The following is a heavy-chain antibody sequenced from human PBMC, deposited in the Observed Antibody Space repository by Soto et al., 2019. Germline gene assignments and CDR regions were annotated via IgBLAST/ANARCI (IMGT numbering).Heavy chain of an antibody. CDR2: ITGSGSDT. D-gene: IGHD2-2*01. CDR3: AKLGSSTWSPHYYFDY. CDR1: GFTFDNYA. Sequence: GGSLRLSCAASGFTFDNYAMGWVRQAPGKGLEWVSAITGSGSDTYYLDSVKGRFTISRDNSKNTLYLQMNSLRAEDTAICYCAKLGSSTWSPHYYFDYWCQGTLVTVSS. J-gene: IGHJ4*02. V-gene: IGHV3-23*01.